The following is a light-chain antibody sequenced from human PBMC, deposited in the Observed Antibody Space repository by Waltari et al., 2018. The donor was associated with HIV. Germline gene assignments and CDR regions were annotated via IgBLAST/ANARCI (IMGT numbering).Light chain of an antibody. CDR3: HSYDSDNQI. CDR1: SGSIAGNS. V-gene: IGLV6-57*01. CDR2: DHS. J-gene: IGLJ2*01. Sequence: NFMLTQPHSVSDSPGKTVTISCTRNSGSIAGNSVQWYQRRPGSSPTTVIFDHSQRPSGVSDRFSASIDTSSNSASLTIVGLKTEDEGDFFCHSYDSDNQIFGGGTKLTVL.